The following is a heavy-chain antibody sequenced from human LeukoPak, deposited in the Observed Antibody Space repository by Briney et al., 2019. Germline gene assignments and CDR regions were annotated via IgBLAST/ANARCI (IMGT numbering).Heavy chain of an antibody. CDR3: AKVYCSSTSCAAWYFAH. CDR1: GGSISSSSYY. Sequence: PSETLSLTCTVSGGSISSSSYYWGWIRQPPGKGLEWIGSLYYSGSTYYNPSLKSRVTISVDTSKNQFSLKLSSVTAADTAVYYCAKVYCSSTSCAAWYFAHLGQGTLVTVST. D-gene: IGHD2-2*01. V-gene: IGHV4-39*01. J-gene: IGHJ4*02. CDR2: LYYSGST.